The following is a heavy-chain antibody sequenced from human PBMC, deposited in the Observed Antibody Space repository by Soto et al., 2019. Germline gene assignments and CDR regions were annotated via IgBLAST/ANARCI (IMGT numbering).Heavy chain of an antibody. J-gene: IGHJ6*02. V-gene: IGHV3-30-3*01. CDR3: AREIDTARYGMDV. Sequence: GGSLRLSCAASGFTFSSYAMHWVRQAPGKGLEWVAVISYDGSNKYYADSVKGRFTISRDNSKNTLYLQMNSLRAEDTAVYYCAREIDTARYGMDVWGQGTTVTVSS. CDR2: ISYDGSNK. CDR1: GFTFSSYA.